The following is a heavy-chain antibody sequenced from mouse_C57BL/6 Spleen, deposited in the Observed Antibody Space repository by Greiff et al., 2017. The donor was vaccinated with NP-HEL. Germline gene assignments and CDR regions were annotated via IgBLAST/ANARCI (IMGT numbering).Heavy chain of an antibody. CDR2: IDPSDSET. CDR3: ARSYGSSPYAMDY. J-gene: IGHJ4*01. V-gene: IGHV1-52*01. CDR1: GYTFTSYW. D-gene: IGHD1-1*01. Sequence: QVQLQQPGAELVRPGSSVKLSCKASGYTFTSYWMHWVKQRPIQGLEWIGNIDPSDSETHYNQKFKDKATLTVDKSSSTAYMQLSSLTSEDSAVYYCARSYGSSPYAMDYWGQETSVTVSS.